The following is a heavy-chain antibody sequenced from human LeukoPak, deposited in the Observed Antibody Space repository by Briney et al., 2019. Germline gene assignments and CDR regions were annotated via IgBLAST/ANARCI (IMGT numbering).Heavy chain of an antibody. V-gene: IGHV3-66*01. CDR2: IYRDGSA. J-gene: IGHJ4*02. Sequence: GGSLRLSCAVSGFTVSIYYMTWVRQAPGKGVEWVSFIYRDGSANYADSVKGRFTISRDNSRNTVYLQMNSLRAEDTAVYYCARGPGWNYFDYWGQGTLVTVSS. D-gene: IGHD2-15*01. CDR3: ARGPGWNYFDY. CDR1: GFTVSIYY.